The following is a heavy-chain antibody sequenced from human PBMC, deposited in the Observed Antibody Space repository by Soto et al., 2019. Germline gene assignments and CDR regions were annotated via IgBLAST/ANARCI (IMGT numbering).Heavy chain of an antibody. CDR3: ARSVFP. J-gene: IGHJ5*02. CDR2: IYYSGST. Sequence: SETLSLSCAVYGGSFSSYSWTWIRQPPGKGLEWIGYIYYSGSTYYNPSLKSRVTISIDTSKNQFSLKLTSVTAADTAVYYCARSVFPWGQGTLVTVSS. CDR1: GGSFSSYS. V-gene: IGHV4-34*09.